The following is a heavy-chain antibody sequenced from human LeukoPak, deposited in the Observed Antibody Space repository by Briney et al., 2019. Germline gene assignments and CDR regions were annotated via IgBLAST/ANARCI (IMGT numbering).Heavy chain of an antibody. CDR2: ISASGGST. V-gene: IGHV3-23*01. D-gene: IGHD6-6*01. CDR3: AKSATGMAARGVDY. Sequence: GESLRLSCAASGLTFSSYGMTWVRQAPGKGLEWVSVISASGGSTFYADSVKGRFTISRDNSKNTLYLQMNSLRAEDTAVYYCAKSATGMAARGVDYWGQGTLVTVSS. J-gene: IGHJ4*02. CDR1: GLTFSSYG.